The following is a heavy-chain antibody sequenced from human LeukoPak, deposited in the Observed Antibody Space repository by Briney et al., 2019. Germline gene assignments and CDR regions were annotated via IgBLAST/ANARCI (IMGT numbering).Heavy chain of an antibody. D-gene: IGHD6-13*01. CDR2: ISNTGNNI. J-gene: IGHJ6*03. Sequence: GGSLRLSCAASGFIFSSYEMNWVRQAPGKGLKWVSSISNTGNNIYYADSVKGRFTISRDNAKNSLYLQMNSLRAEDTALYFCARDATTEPGTVYMDVWGKGTTVTISS. CDR1: GFIFSSYE. CDR3: ARDATTEPGTVYMDV. V-gene: IGHV3-48*03.